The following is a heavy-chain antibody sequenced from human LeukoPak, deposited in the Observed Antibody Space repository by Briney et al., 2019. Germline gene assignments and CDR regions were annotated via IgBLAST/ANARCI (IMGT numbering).Heavy chain of an antibody. Sequence: GGSLRLSCAASGFTFSSYWMSWVRQAPGKGLEWVANIKQDGSEKYYVDSVKGRFTISRDNAKNSLYLQMNSLRAEDTAVYYCARQSTLYSGSYYGGGFDYWGQGTLVTVSS. CDR2: IKQDGSEK. CDR3: ARQSTLYSGSYYGGGFDY. V-gene: IGHV3-7*01. D-gene: IGHD1-26*01. J-gene: IGHJ4*02. CDR1: GFTFSSYW.